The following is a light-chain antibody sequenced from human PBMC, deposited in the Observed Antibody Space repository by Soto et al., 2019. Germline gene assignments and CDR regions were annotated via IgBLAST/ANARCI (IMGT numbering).Light chain of an antibody. Sequence: DMEMTQSPSSMSASVGDRVTITCRASQSISNYLNCYQHKPGKVHKLLIYAASSLQSGVPTRFSVSGSGTDLTLTINSLQPEDFETYYCQQSYGTPLTFGGGTKIEIK. V-gene: IGKV1-39*01. CDR3: QQSYGTPLT. CDR2: AAS. J-gene: IGKJ4*01. CDR1: QSISNY.